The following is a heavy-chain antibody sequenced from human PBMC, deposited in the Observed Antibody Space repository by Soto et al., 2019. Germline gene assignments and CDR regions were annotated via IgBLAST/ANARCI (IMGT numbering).Heavy chain of an antibody. CDR2: IYYRGST. Sequence: SETLSLTCTVSGGSISSGDYYWRWIRQPPGKGLEWIGYIYYRGSTYYNPSLKSRVTISVDTSKNQFSLKLNSVTAADTAVYYCARFRTHYDFWSGTSYGMDVWGQGTTVTVSS. J-gene: IGHJ6*02. V-gene: IGHV4-30-4*01. CDR3: ARFRTHYDFWSGTSYGMDV. D-gene: IGHD3-3*01. CDR1: GGSISSGDYY.